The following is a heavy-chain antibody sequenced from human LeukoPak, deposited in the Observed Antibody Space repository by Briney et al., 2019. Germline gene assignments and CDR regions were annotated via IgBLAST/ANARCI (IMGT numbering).Heavy chain of an antibody. D-gene: IGHD3-3*01. CDR3: ARHYDFWSGYFWFDP. Sequence: SETLSLTCTVSGGSISSSSYYWGWIRQPPGKGLEWVGSIYYSGSTYYNPSLKSRVTISVDTSKNQFSLKLSSVTAADTAVYYCARHYDFWSGYFWFDPWGQGTLVTVSS. CDR1: GGSISSSSYY. V-gene: IGHV4-39*01. CDR2: IYYSGST. J-gene: IGHJ5*02.